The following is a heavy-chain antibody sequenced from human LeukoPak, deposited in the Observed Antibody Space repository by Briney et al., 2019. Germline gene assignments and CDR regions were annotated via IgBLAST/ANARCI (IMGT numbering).Heavy chain of an antibody. V-gene: IGHV3-23*01. Sequence: PGGSLRLSRVGSRFTFSSHAMSWVRQSPENGLEWVSGIYESGQTTHYADSVKGRFSISRDNSKNTLYLQMDSLRGEDTAIYYCAKDYRIGYSDHFDYWGQGALVTVSS. CDR3: AKDYRIGYSDHFDY. CDR1: RFTFSSHA. CDR2: IYESGQTT. D-gene: IGHD2-21*01. J-gene: IGHJ4*02.